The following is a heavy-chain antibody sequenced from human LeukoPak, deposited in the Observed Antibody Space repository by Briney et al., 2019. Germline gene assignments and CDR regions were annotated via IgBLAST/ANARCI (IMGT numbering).Heavy chain of an antibody. Sequence: GGSLRLSCAASGFTFSSYSINWVRQAPGKGLEWVSSISSSGSYYADSVKGRFTISRDNAKNSLYLQTNSLRAEDTAVYYCARDRTYSSGWFDAFDIWGQGTMVTVSS. D-gene: IGHD6-19*01. V-gene: IGHV3-21*01. CDR2: ISSSGSY. J-gene: IGHJ3*02. CDR3: ARDRTYSSGWFDAFDI. CDR1: GFTFSSYS.